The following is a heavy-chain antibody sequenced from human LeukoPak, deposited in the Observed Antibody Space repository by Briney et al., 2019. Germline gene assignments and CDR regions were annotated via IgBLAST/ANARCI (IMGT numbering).Heavy chain of an antibody. Sequence: SETLSLTCTVSGGSISGYHWSWIRQSAGKGLEWIGRIDASGNTRHNPSLKSRVTMSVDTSNNQFSLKLNSVTAADTAVYYCARERRDGYKVYFDYWGQGTLVAVSS. J-gene: IGHJ4*02. D-gene: IGHD5-24*01. V-gene: IGHV4-4*07. CDR3: ARERRDGYKVYFDY. CDR1: GGSISGYH. CDR2: IDASGNT.